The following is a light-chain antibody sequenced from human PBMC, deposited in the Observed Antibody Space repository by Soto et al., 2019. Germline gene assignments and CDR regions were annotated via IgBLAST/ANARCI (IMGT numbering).Light chain of an antibody. CDR3: QSYDSSLIDYV. J-gene: IGLJ1*01. CDR2: GNS. Sequence: QSVLTQPPSVSGAPGQRVTISCTGSSSNIGAGYDVHWYQQLPGTAPQLLISGNSNRPSGVPDRFSGSKSGTSASLAITGLQAEDEADYYCQSYDSSLIDYVFGTGTKLTVL. CDR1: SSNIGAGYD. V-gene: IGLV1-40*01.